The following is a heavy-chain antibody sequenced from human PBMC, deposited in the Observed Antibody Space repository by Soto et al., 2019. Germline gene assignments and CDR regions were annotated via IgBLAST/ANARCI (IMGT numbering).Heavy chain of an antibody. CDR2: IIPILGIA. J-gene: IGHJ4*02. CDR1: GGTFSSYT. D-gene: IGHD2-15*01. Sequence: QVQLVQSGAEVKKPGSSVKVSCKASGGTFSSYTISWVRQAPGQGLEWMGRIIPILGIANYAQKFQGRVTSTADKSTSTAYMELSSLRSEDTAVYYCARDEDCSGGSCYPLPDYWGQGTLVTVSS. V-gene: IGHV1-69*08. CDR3: ARDEDCSGGSCYPLPDY.